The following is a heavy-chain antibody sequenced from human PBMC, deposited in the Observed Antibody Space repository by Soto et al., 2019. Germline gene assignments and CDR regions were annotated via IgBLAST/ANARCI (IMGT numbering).Heavy chain of an antibody. Sequence: EVQLVESGGDLVQPGGSLRLSCAASGFTFSHYWMTWVRQAPGKGLEWVANIKKDGSQKNYVDSVKGRFTVSRDNAKNSLYLQMNSLRAEDTAMYYFASSGSEVDYWGQGTLVIVSS. D-gene: IGHD3-10*01. CDR3: ASSGSEVDY. V-gene: IGHV3-7*01. CDR1: GFTFSHYW. CDR2: IKKDGSQK. J-gene: IGHJ4*02.